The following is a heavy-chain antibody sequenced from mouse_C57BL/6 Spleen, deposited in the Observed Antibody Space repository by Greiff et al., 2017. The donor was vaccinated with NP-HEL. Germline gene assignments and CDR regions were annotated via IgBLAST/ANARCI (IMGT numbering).Heavy chain of an antibody. CDR3: AIYYYGSSRGYAMDY. Sequence: EVKLQESGGGLVKPGGSLKLSCAASGFTFSSYTMSWVRQTPEKRLEWVATISGGGGNTYYPDSVKGRFTISRDNAKNTLYLQMSSLRSEDTALYYCAIYYYGSSRGYAMDYWGQGTSVTVSS. V-gene: IGHV5-9*01. J-gene: IGHJ4*01. CDR1: GFTFSSYT. D-gene: IGHD1-1*01. CDR2: ISGGGGNT.